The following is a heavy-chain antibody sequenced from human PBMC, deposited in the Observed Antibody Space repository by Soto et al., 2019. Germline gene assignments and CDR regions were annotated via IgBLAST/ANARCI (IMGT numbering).Heavy chain of an antibody. V-gene: IGHV3-15*07. Sequence: EVQLVESGGGLVKPGGSLRLSCAASGFTFSNAWMNWVRQAPGKGLEWVGRIKSKTDGGTTDYAAPVKGRFTISRDDSKNTLYLQMNSLKTEDTAVYYCTTDYVDDFLSGYARRDYYYYGMDVWGQGTTVTVSS. CDR2: IKSKTDGGTT. D-gene: IGHD3-3*01. CDR1: GFTFSNAW. J-gene: IGHJ6*02. CDR3: TTDYVDDFLSGYARRDYYYYGMDV.